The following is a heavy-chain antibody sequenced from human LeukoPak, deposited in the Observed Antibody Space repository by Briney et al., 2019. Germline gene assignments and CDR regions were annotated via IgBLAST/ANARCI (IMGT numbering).Heavy chain of an antibody. CDR1: RYTFTSYD. CDR3: ARLSQTPDYYSNGGYYYLGY. D-gene: IGHD3-22*01. Sequence: GASVKVSCKASRYTFTSYDINWVREAAGQGLEWMGWMNANTGRTGFAQKFQGRLTTTRDTSVSTAYMELSSLRPEDTAVYYCARLSQTPDYYSNGGYYYLGYWGQGTPVTVSS. CDR2: MNANTGRT. J-gene: IGHJ4*02. V-gene: IGHV1-8*01.